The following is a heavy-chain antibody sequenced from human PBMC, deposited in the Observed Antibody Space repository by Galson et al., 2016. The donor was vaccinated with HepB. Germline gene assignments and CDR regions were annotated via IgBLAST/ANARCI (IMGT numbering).Heavy chain of an antibody. CDR1: GGSISNYY. CDR3: ARERRVEYYDYWSGFNY. J-gene: IGHJ4*02. Sequence: SETLSLTCTVSGGSISNYYWSWIRQPPGGGLEWIGYIYYTGSAIYSPSLQSRVTMSVDTSNNVFSLKMTSVTAADTAIYYCARERRVEYYDYWSGFNYWGPGTPVTVSS. CDR2: IYYTGSA. V-gene: IGHV4-59*12. D-gene: IGHD3-3*01.